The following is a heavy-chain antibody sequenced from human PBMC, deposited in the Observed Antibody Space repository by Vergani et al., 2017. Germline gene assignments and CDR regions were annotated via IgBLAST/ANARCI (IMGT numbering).Heavy chain of an antibody. V-gene: IGHV4-39*07. CDR3: ARDSGAGSTGDDY. Sequence: QLQLQESGPGLVKPSETLSLTCTVSGGSISSSSYYWGWIRQPPGKGLEWIGSIYYSGSTYYNPSRKSRVTISVDTSKNQFSLKLSSVTAADTAVYYCARDSGAGSTGDDYWGQGTLVTVSS. CDR1: GGSISSSSYY. D-gene: IGHD2-15*01. J-gene: IGHJ4*02. CDR2: IYYSGST.